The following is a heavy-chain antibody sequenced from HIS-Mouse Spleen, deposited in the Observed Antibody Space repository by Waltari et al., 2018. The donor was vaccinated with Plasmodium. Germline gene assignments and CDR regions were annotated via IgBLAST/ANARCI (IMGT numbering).Heavy chain of an antibody. Sequence: QVQLVESGGGVVQPGRSLRLSCAASGFTFSSYGMHWVRQAPGKGLEWVAVISYDGRNKYYADSVKGRFTISRDNSKNTLYLQMNSLRAEDTAVYYCAKEGYSSGVFFFDYWGQGTLVTVSS. CDR1: GFTFSSYG. CDR2: ISYDGRNK. D-gene: IGHD6-19*01. J-gene: IGHJ4*02. V-gene: IGHV3-30*18. CDR3: AKEGYSSGVFFFDY.